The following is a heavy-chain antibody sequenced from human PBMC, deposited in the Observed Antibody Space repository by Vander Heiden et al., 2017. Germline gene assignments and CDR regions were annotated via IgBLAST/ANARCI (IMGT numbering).Heavy chain of an antibody. CDR3: ARGSNDYGDFRPYYFHMDV. J-gene: IGHJ6*03. Sequence: EVQLVESGGVVIQPGGSLRLSCAASGFTFNDYAMHWVRQAPGKGLEWVSLINWDGTKIYYGDSVKGRFTISRDNRKDSLYLQMSSLRPEDTALYYCARGSNDYGDFRPYYFHMDVWGKGTTVTVAS. CDR1: GFTFNDYA. CDR2: INWDGTKI. V-gene: IGHV3-43D*04. D-gene: IGHD4-17*01.